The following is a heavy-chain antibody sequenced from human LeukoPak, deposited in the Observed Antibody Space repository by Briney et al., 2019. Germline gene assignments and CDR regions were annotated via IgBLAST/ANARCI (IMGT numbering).Heavy chain of an antibody. J-gene: IGHJ4*02. V-gene: IGHV3-23*01. CDR3: AKDLYAWYYYDSSGYYPG. CDR1: GFTFSSYA. Sequence: PGGSLRLSCAASGFTFSSYAMSWVRQAPGKGLEWVSAISGSGGSTYYADSVKGRFTISRDNPKNTLYLQMNSLRAEDTAVYYCAKDLYAWYYYDSSGYYPGWGQGTLVTVSS. D-gene: IGHD3-22*01. CDR2: ISGSGGST.